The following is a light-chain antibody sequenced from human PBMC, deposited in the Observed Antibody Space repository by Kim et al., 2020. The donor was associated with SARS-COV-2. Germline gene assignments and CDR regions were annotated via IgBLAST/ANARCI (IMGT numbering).Light chain of an antibody. CDR3: QQRNSWPPAVT. CDR1: QNIDTY. CDR2: DAS. J-gene: IGKJ4*01. Sequence: EVVLTQSPATLSSSPGERATLSCRASQNIDTYLAWYQQRPGQAPRLLVYDASNRATGVPDRFSGSGSGTDFTLTISSLEPEDFSLYYCQQRNSWPPAVTFGGGTKVDIK. V-gene: IGKV3-11*01.